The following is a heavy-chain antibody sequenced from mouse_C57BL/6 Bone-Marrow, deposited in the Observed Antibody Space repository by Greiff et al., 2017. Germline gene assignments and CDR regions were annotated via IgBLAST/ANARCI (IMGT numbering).Heavy chain of an antibody. V-gene: IGHV14-4*01. D-gene: IGHD1-1*01. CDR2: IDPENGDT. CDR1: GFNIKDDY. CDR3: TPDDGSRGY. Sequence: EVQLQQSGAELVRPGASVKLSCTASGFNIKDDYMHWVKQRPEQGLEWIGWIDPENGDTEYASKFQGKATIPADTSSTPAYLQPSSLTAEDTAIYYSTPDDGSRGYWGQGTTLTVSS. J-gene: IGHJ2*01.